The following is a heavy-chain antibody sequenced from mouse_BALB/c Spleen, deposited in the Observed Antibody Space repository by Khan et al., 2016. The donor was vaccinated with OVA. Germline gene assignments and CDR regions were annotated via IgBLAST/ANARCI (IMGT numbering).Heavy chain of an antibody. V-gene: IGHV1-4*01. CDR2: INPTSGYT. J-gene: IGHJ2*01. CDR1: GYTFTTYG. Sequence: QVRLQQSGAELAKPGASVKMSCKASGYTFTTYGMHWVKQRPGQGLEWIGYINPTSGYTDYNERFKDKATLSADNSSSTAYMQLSSLTSEDSAVYYCTSDRIDYWGQGTTLPVSS. CDR3: TSDRIDY.